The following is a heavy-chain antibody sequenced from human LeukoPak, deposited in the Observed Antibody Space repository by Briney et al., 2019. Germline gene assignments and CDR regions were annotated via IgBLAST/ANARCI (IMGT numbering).Heavy chain of an antibody. D-gene: IGHD2-2*02. CDR3: AGGYCSSTRCFTYYFDY. Sequence: PSQTLSLTCTVSGDSISGGSHYWSWIRQSPGKDLEWIGHIYQSGSSFHNPSLKSRVTIAFDRSKKQFSLKLTSMTAADTAVYYCAGGYCSSTRCFTYYFDYWGQGALVTVSS. J-gene: IGHJ4*02. V-gene: IGHV4-30-2*06. CDR1: GDSISGGSHY. CDR2: IYQSGSS.